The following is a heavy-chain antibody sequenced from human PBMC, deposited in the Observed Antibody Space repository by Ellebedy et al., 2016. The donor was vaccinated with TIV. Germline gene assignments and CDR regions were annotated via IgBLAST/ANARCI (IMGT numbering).Heavy chain of an antibody. CDR3: ARQVVVTAGSDYYGVDV. Sequence: GESLKISCKGSGYSFTTNWIAWVRQMPGEGLEWMGIIYPGDSDTRYSPSFEGQVTISADRSINTAYLQWSSLKASDTAMYYCARQVVVTAGSDYYGVDVWGQGTTVTVSS. V-gene: IGHV5-51*01. CDR1: GYSFTTNW. CDR2: IYPGDSDT. J-gene: IGHJ6*02. D-gene: IGHD2-21*02.